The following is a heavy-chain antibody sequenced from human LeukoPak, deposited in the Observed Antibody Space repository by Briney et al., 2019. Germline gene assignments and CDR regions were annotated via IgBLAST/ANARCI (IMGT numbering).Heavy chain of an antibody. CDR3: ARPPATLSNSIDD. D-gene: IGHD2/OR15-2a*01. J-gene: IGHJ4*02. Sequence: GGSLRLSCAVSGLIFNDYYVYLVRQAPGKGLEWVGRSRNKAESFTIHYAASVKGRFTISRDDSKISLYLQMDSQKTEVKAVYYCARPPATLSNSIDDWDQGTLVTVSS. CDR1: GLIFNDYY. V-gene: IGHV3-72*01. CDR2: SRNKAESFTI.